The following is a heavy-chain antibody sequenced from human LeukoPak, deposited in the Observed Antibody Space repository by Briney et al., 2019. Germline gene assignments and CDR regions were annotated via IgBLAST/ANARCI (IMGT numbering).Heavy chain of an antibody. V-gene: IGHV1-2*02. D-gene: IGHD6-13*01. CDR2: INPNSGGT. CDR3: ARDRSSWYYYYYMDV. Sequence: ASVKVSCKASGYTFTGYYMHWVRQAPGQGLEWMGWINPNSGGTNYAQKFQGRVTMTRDTSIGTAYMELSRLRSDDTAVCYCARDRSSWYYYYYMDVWGKGTTVTVSS. CDR1: GYTFTGYY. J-gene: IGHJ6*03.